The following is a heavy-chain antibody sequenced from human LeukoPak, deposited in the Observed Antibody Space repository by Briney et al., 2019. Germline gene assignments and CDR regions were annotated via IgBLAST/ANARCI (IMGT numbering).Heavy chain of an antibody. CDR2: ISSYNGNT. J-gene: IGHJ2*01. D-gene: IGHD3-16*01. CDR1: GYTFTNYD. V-gene: IGHV1-18*01. Sequence: GASVKVSCKASGYTFTNYDISWVRQAPGQGLEWMGWISSYNGNTNYAQKLQGRVTMTTDTSTSTVYMELRSLRSDDTAVYYCATSYGIGGQSTYWFFDLWGRGTLVTVSS. CDR3: ATSYGIGGQSTYWFFDL.